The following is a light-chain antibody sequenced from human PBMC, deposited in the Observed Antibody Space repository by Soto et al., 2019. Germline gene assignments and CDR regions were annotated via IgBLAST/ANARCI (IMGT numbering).Light chain of an antibody. V-gene: IGLV2-14*01. CDR2: EVS. Sequence: QSALTQPASVSGSPGQSITISCTGTSSDIGTYNRVSWYQQNPGKAPKLLIYEVSNRPLGVSNRFSGSKSGHTASLTISGVQAEDETDYYCCSFTTISTYVFGTGTKVTVL. CDR1: SSDIGTYNR. J-gene: IGLJ1*01. CDR3: CSFTTISTYV.